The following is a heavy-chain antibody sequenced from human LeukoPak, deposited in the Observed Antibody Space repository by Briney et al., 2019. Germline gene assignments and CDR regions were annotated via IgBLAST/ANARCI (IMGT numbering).Heavy chain of an antibody. CDR1: GYTFTSYY. Sequence: ASVKVSCKASGYTFTSYYMHWVRQAPRQGLEWMGIINPSGGSTSYAQKFQGRVTMTRDMSTSTVYMELSSLRSEDTAVYYCARDQGFPYYFDYWGQGTLVTVSS. V-gene: IGHV1-46*01. CDR3: ARDQGFPYYFDY. CDR2: INPSGGST. J-gene: IGHJ4*02.